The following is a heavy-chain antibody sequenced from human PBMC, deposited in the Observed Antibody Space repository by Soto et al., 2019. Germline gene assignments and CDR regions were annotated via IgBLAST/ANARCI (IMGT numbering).Heavy chain of an antibody. CDR2: IGPYEGVT. D-gene: IGHD1-26*01. CDR1: GYTFNDYG. CDR3: ARCFCIVGRCYACGHFDM. V-gene: IGHV1-18*03. Sequence: QLQLVQSGAEVKKPGASVRVSCKASGYTFNDYGISWVRQAPGQGLEWMGWIGPYEGVTNHASTFQGRVTMTVDTSTTTADMEVRSLRSDDMALYYCARCFCIVGRCYACGHFDMWGPGTLVTVTA. J-gene: IGHJ2*01.